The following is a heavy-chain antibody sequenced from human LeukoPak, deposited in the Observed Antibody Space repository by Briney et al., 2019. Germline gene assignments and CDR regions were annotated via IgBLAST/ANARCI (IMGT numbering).Heavy chain of an antibody. J-gene: IGHJ3*02. D-gene: IGHD3-10*01. V-gene: IGHV3-66*01. CDR1: GFTVSSSC. CDR3: AREDGSGSYFDAFDI. Sequence: TGGSLRLSCAASGFTVSSSCMSWVRQAPGKGLGWVSVIYSGGSTYYADSVKGRFTISRDNSKNTLYLQMNSLRAEDTAVYYCAREDGSGSYFDAFDIWGQGTMVTVSS. CDR2: IYSGGST.